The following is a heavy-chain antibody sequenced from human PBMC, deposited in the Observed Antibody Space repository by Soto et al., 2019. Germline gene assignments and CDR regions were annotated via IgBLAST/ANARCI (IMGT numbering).Heavy chain of an antibody. CDR1: GFIFSSYA. CDR3: AKRFAYSSGLDGFDI. J-gene: IGHJ3*02. CDR2: ISGSGGTT. V-gene: IGHV3-23*01. D-gene: IGHD6-19*01. Sequence: GGSLRLSCAASGFIFSSYAMSWVRQGPGKGLEWVSGISGSGGTTYYADSVRGRFIISRDNSKNTLYVQMNSLRAEDSAIYYCAKRFAYSSGLDGFDIWGQGTMVTVSS.